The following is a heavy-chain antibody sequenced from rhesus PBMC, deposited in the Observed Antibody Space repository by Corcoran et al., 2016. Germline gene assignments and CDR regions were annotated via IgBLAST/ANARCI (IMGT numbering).Heavy chain of an antibody. J-gene: IGHJ4*01. CDR1: GGSINSSNW. CDR2: ISGRSCST. Sequence: QVQLQESGPGLVKPSETLSLTCAVSGGSINSSNWWSWTRQPPGKGLEWIGYISGRSCSTYYNPSLKSRVTISTDTSKNQFSLKLSSVTAADTAVYYCARDLGGSYAFDYWGQGVLVTVSS. D-gene: IGHD1-44*02. V-gene: IGHV4-65*01. CDR3: ARDLGGSYAFDY.